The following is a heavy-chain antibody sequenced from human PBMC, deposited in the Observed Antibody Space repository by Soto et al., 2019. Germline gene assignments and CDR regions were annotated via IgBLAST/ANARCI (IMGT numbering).Heavy chain of an antibody. D-gene: IGHD5-12*01. CDR2: INPNSGGT. V-gene: IGHV1-2*04. J-gene: IGHJ6*02. CDR1: GYTFTGYY. Sequence: GASVKVSCKASGYTFTGYYMHWVRQAPGQGLEWMGWINPNSGGTNYAQKFQGWVTMTRDTSISTAYMELSRLRSDDTAVYYCARGHSGYDTPETDYYYYGMDVWGQGTTVTVSS. CDR3: ARGHSGYDTPETDYYYYGMDV.